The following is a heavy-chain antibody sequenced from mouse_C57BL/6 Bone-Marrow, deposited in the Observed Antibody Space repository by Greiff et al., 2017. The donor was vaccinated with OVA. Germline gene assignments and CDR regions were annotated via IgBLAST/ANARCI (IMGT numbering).Heavy chain of an antibody. CDR1: GYTFTSYW. Sequence: QVHVKQPGAELVKPGASVKMSCKASGYTFTSYWITWVKQRPGQGLEWIGDIYPGSGSTNYNEKFKSKATLTVDTSSSTAYMQLSSLTSEDSAVYYCARGGIYYYGSSWYFDVWGTGTTVTVSS. J-gene: IGHJ1*03. CDR2: IYPGSGST. CDR3: ARGGIYYYGSSWYFDV. V-gene: IGHV1-55*01. D-gene: IGHD1-1*01.